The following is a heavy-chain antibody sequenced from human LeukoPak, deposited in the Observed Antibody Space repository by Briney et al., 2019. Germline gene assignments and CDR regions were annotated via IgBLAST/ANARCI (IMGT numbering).Heavy chain of an antibody. CDR1: GGSISSSSYY. D-gene: IGHD2-2*01. CDR2: IYYSGST. CDR3: ASIVVPAANLGY. Sequence: SETLSLTCTVSGGSISSSSYYWGWIRQPPGKGLEWIGSIYYSGSTYYNPSLKSRVTISVDRSKNQFSLKLSSVTAADTAVYYCASIVVPAANLGYWGQGTLVTVSS. J-gene: IGHJ4*02. V-gene: IGHV4-39*07.